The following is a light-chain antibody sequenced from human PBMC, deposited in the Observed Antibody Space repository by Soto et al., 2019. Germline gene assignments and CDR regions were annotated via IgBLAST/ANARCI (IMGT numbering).Light chain of an antibody. CDR3: KQYNSYSRT. CDR1: QGIGSW. J-gene: IGKJ1*01. CDR2: DAY. V-gene: IGKV1-5*01. Sequence: IQMTQSPSSVSASVGDTVTIXCRASQGIGSWLGWYQQKPGKAHKLXIYDAYSLESGVQSRFSGSGSGTEFTLTISSLQPDDFATYYCKQYNSYSRTFGQGTKVDIK.